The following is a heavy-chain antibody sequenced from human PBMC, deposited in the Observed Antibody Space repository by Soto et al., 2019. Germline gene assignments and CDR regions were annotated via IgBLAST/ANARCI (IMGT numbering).Heavy chain of an antibody. V-gene: IGHV3-64D*06. CDR2: ISSNGGST. J-gene: IGHJ3*01. CDR3: VRDRGYPDSFDV. CDR1: GFTFSSYA. Sequence: GGSLRLSCSASGFTFSSYAMHLVRQAPGKGLEYVSAISSNGGSTYYADSVKGRFTISRDNSKNTLYLQMHSLRAEDTALYFCVRDRGYPDSFDVWGRGTMVTVSS. D-gene: IGHD1-1*01.